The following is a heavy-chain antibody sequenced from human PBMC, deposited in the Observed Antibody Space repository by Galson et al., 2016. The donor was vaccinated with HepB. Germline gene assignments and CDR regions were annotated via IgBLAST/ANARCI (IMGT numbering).Heavy chain of an antibody. V-gene: IGHV1-69*13. D-gene: IGHD3-16*01. Sequence: SVKVSCKASGGPFSNYALSWVRQAPGQGLEWMGGIIPLLGTVTYAQKFQGRLTITADESTSTASMELSSLRSEDTAMYYCARSVRPSVVTCDQWGQGTLITVSS. J-gene: IGHJ5*02. CDR1: GGPFSNYA. CDR2: IIPLLGTV. CDR3: ARSVRPSVVTCDQ.